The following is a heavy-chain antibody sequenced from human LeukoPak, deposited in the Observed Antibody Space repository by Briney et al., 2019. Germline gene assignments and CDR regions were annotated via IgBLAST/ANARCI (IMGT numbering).Heavy chain of an antibody. J-gene: IGHJ6*02. V-gene: IGHV3-66*01. CDR2: IYAGGGT. D-gene: IGHD6-13*01. CDR3: AKLLSSISSWYLLDYYYGMDV. CDR1: GMSVSSNY. Sequence: GGSLRLSCAVSGMSVSSNYMTWVRQAPGKGLEWVSVIYAGGGTHYGDSVRGRFTISRDISKNAFYLQMNSLRADDTAVYYCAKLLSSISSWYLLDYYYGMDVWGQGTTVTVSS.